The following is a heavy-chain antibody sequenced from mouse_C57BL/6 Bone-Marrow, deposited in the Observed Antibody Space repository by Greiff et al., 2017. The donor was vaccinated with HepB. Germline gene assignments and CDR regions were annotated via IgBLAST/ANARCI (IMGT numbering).Heavy chain of an antibody. V-gene: IGHV1-53*01. J-gene: IGHJ2*01. CDR1: GYTFTSYW. CDR3: ARESTMGPFDY. Sequence: VKLQQPGTELVKPGASVKLSCKASGYTFTSYWMHWVKQRPGQGLEWIGNINPSNGGTNYNEKFKSKATLTVDKSSSTAYMQLSSLTSADSAVYYCARESTMGPFDYWGQGTTLTVSS. D-gene: IGHD1-1*02. CDR2: INPSNGGT.